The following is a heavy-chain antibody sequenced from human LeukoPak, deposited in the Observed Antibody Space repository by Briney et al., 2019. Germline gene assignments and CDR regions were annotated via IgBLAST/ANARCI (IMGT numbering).Heavy chain of an antibody. CDR3: ARTAGDDSSGYYFDY. D-gene: IGHD3-22*01. J-gene: IGHJ4*02. CDR2: ISYDGTNK. CDR1: GFTFSGYA. V-gene: IGHV3-30-3*01. Sequence: QPGRSLRLSCAASGFTFSGYAMHWVRRAPGKGLEWVTVISYDGTNKYYADSVKGRFTISRDNSKSTLYVQMNSLRPEDTAVYYCARTAGDDSSGYYFDYWGQGTLVTVSS.